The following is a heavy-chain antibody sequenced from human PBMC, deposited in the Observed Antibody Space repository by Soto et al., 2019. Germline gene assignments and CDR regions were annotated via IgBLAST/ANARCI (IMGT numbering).Heavy chain of an antibody. CDR3: ARVMYYGSGSYYTAFDP. Sequence: QVQLQESGPGLVKPSGTLSLTCAVSGGSISSSNWWSWVRQPPGKGLEWIGEIYHSGSTNYNPSLKSRVPISVDKSKNQFSLKLSSVTAADTAVYYCARVMYYGSGSYYTAFDPWGQGTLVTVSS. V-gene: IGHV4-4*02. J-gene: IGHJ5*02. CDR1: GGSISSSNW. CDR2: IYHSGST. D-gene: IGHD3-10*01.